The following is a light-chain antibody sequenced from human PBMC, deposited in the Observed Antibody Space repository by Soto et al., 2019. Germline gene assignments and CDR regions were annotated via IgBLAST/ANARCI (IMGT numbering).Light chain of an antibody. CDR2: AAS. CDR3: QQLNSYPQPI. V-gene: IGKV1-9*01. Sequence: IQLTQSPSSLSASVGDRVTITCRASQGISSYLAWYEQKPGKAPKLLMYAASTLQSWVPSRFSGSGSGTDLTLTISSRQPEVFASDYCQQLNSYPQPIFGGGTRVEIK. J-gene: IGKJ4*01. CDR1: QGISSY.